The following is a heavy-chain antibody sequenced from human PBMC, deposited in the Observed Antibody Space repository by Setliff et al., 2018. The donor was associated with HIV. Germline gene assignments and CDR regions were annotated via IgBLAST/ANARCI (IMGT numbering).Heavy chain of an antibody. V-gene: IGHV4-39*07. CDR2: LYYSGNT. Sequence: SETLSLTCTVSGGSISSSFHYWGWIRQPPGRGLEWIASLYYSGNTYYNPSLKSRVTILVDTSKNQFSLKVTSVTAADTAVYYCAGRDGYNRYYFDFWGQGTLVTVSS. CDR3: AGRDGYNRYYFDF. CDR1: GGSISSSFHY. D-gene: IGHD5-12*01. J-gene: IGHJ4*02.